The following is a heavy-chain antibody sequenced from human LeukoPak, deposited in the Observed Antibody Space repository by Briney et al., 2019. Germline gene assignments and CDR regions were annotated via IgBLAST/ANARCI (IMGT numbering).Heavy chain of an antibody. CDR1: GFTFSNYG. J-gene: IGHJ4*02. V-gene: IGHV3-33*06. CDR3: AKSPYYDFWPFDY. Sequence: GGSLRLSCAASGFTFSNYGMHWVRQAPGKGLEWVAVVSFGDGSTRNYADSVKGRFTISRDNSQNTLYLQMNNLRAEDTDVYYCAKSPYYDFWPFDYWGQGTLVTVSS. CDR2: VSFGDGSTR. D-gene: IGHD3-3*01.